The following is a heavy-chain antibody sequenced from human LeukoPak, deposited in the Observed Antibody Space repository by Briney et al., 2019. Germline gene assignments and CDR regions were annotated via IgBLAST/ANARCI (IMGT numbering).Heavy chain of an antibody. CDR3: AKGQLVRGEFDY. D-gene: IGHD6-6*01. CDR1: GFTFSSYA. Sequence: GSLRLSCAASGFTFSSYAMSWVRQAPGKGLEWVSAISGSGGSTYYADSVKGRFTISRDNSKNTLYLQMNSLRAEDTAVYYCAKGQLVRGEFDYWGQGTLVTVSS. CDR2: ISGSGGST. J-gene: IGHJ4*02. V-gene: IGHV3-23*01.